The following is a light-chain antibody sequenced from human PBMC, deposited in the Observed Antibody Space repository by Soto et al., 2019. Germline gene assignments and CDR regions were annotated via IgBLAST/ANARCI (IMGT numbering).Light chain of an antibody. CDR1: QSVSSN. CDR2: GAS. CDR3: QQYNNWPYT. J-gene: IGKJ2*01. V-gene: IGKV3-15*01. Sequence: EIVMTQSPATLSVSPGELATLSGRASQSVSSNLAWYQQKPGQAPRLLIYGASTRATGIPARFSGSGSGTDFTLTISSLQSEDVAVYYCQQYNNWPYTFGQGTKLEIK.